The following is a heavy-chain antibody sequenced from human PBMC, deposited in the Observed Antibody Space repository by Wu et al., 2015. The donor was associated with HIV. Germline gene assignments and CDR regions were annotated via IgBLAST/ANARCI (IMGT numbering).Heavy chain of an antibody. Sequence: QVQLVQSGAEVKKPGASVKVSCKASGYTFTGYYIHWVRQAPGQGLEWMGWIDPNTGATKYAQRFLDRVTMARDTSIRTAYMEVSRLGSDDTAVYFCARGPAIAAADLDLWGQGTLVIVSS. CDR1: GYTFTGYY. D-gene: IGHD6-25*01. CDR2: IDPNTGAT. CDR3: ARGPAIAAADLDL. J-gene: IGHJ5*02. V-gene: IGHV1-2*02.